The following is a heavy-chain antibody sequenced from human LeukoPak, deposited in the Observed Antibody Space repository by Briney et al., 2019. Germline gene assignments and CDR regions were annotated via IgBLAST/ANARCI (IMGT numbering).Heavy chain of an antibody. CDR2: IDTNTGNP. Sequence: ASVKVSCKASGGTFSSSSISWVRQAPGQGLEWMGWIDTNTGNPTYAQGFTGRFVFSLDTSVSTTYLQISSLKAEDTAVYYCTRGRDTTGYFVYWGQGTLVTVSS. D-gene: IGHD3-22*01. CDR3: TRGRDTTGYFVY. J-gene: IGHJ4*02. CDR1: GGTFSSSS. V-gene: IGHV7-4-1*02.